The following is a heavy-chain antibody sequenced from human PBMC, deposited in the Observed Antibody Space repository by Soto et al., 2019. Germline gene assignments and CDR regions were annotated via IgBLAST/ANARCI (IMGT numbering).Heavy chain of an antibody. V-gene: IGHV4-4*07. CDR1: GAPISSFY. J-gene: IGHJ4*02. CDR2: IYTRGTT. D-gene: IGHD3-16*01. CDR3: ARGGTYFFDS. Sequence: QVQLQESGPGLVKPSETLSLACTVSGAPISSFYWSWIRQSAGKGLEWIGRIYTRGTTDYIPSLNSRVTVTIDTAKNQLTLKLTSVTAAETALYYCARGGTYFFDSCGQGKLVTVSS.